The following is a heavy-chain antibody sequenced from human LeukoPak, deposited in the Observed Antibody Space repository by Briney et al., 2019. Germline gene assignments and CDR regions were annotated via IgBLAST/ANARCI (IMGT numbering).Heavy chain of an antibody. CDR2: IYTSGST. Sequence: SETLSLTCTVSGGSLSSGSYDWGWIRQPAGKGLEWIGRIYTSGSTNYIPTLKNPATLSVATSKNPFSLKLSSVTAADTAVYYCAREALFLEWLAFDYWGPGTLVTVSS. CDR3: AREALFLEWLAFDY. D-gene: IGHD3-3*01. J-gene: IGHJ4*02. CDR1: GGSLSSGSYD. V-gene: IGHV4-61*02.